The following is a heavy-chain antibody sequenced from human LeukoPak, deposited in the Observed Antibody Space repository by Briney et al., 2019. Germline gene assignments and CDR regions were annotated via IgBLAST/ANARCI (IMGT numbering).Heavy chain of an antibody. CDR1: GFTFTNYG. D-gene: IGHD5-18*01. CDR3: AKDRGYSYGYFDY. J-gene: IGHJ4*02. V-gene: IGHV3-23*01. Sequence: PGGSLRLSCAASGFTFTNYGMTWVRQAPGKGLEWVSTIVGSDGGTYYADSVKGRFTISRDNSKNTLYLQMDSLRAEDTAVYYCAKDRGYSYGYFDYWGQGTLVTVSS. CDR2: IVGSDGGT.